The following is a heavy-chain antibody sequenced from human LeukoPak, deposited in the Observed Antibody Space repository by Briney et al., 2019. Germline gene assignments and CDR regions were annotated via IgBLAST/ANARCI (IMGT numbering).Heavy chain of an antibody. CDR2: IFYSGST. CDR1: GDSISSYY. CDR3: ARQPSGYYGDSGYYPYYFDY. J-gene: IGHJ4*02. V-gene: IGHV4-59*08. D-gene: IGHD3-22*01. Sequence: SETLSLTCTVSGDSISSYYWSWVRQPPGKGLEWTGYIFYSGSTKYGPSLNSRVAISLDTSKSQFSLKLNSVTAADTAVYYCARQPSGYYGDSGYYPYYFDYWGQGILVTVSS.